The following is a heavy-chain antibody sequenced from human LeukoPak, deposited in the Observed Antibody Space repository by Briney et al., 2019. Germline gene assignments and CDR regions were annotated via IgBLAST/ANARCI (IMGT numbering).Heavy chain of an antibody. J-gene: IGHJ4*02. V-gene: IGHV3-23*01. D-gene: IGHD3-22*01. CDR1: GFTFTTYA. Sequence: PGGSLRLSCAASGFTFTTYAMSWVRQAPGKGLEWVSAISGSGGSTYYADPVKGRFTISRDNSKNTLYLQMNSLRAEDAAVYYCARRCYDSSGFDYWGQGTLVTVSS. CDR3: ARRCYDSSGFDY. CDR2: ISGSGGST.